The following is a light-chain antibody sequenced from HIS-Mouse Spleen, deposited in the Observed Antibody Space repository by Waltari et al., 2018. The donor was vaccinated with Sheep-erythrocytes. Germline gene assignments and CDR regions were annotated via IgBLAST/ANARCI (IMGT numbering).Light chain of an antibody. CDR1: SSDVGGYNY. V-gene: IGLV2-11*01. J-gene: IGLJ1*01. Sequence: QSALTQPRSVSGSPGQSVTISCTGTSSDVGGYNYVSWYQQHPGKAPKLRIYDVSKRPSGVLDRLSGSKSGNTASLTISGLQAEDEADYYCCSYAGSYNYVFGTGTKVTVL. CDR2: DVS. CDR3: CSYAGSYNYV.